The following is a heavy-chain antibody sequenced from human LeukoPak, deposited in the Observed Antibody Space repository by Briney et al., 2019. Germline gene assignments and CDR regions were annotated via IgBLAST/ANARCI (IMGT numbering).Heavy chain of an antibody. CDR1: GGSISSYY. J-gene: IGHJ5*02. CDR3: ARRVTYYYGSGSRNMYNWFDP. V-gene: IGHV4-59*04. CDR2: IYHSGST. Sequence: SETLSLTCTVSGGSISSYYWGWIRQPPGKGLEWIGNIYHSGSTYYNPSLKSRVTMSVDTSKNQFSLKLSSVTAADTAVYYCARRVTYYYGSGSRNMYNWFDPWGQGTLVTVSS. D-gene: IGHD3-10*01.